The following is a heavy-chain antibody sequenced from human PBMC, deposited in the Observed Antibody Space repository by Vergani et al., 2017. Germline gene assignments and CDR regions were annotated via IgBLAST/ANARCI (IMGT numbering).Heavy chain of an antibody. D-gene: IGHD2-21*01. CDR1: GDSISTSSYA. J-gene: IGHJ4*02. Sequence: QMQLQESGPGLVKPSETLYLSCTVSGDSISTSSYAWGWIRQPPGKTLEWIGNVFYGGRTSYNPSLKSRVTLSLDTSKKQISLHLTSVTAADTAVYYCARHISVVRPSSMTAFDYWGQGTLVTVSS. V-gene: IGHV4-39*01. CDR2: VFYGGRT. CDR3: ARHISVVRPSSMTAFDY.